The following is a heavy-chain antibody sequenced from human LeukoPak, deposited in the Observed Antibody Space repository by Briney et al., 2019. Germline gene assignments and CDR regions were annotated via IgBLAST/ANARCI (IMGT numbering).Heavy chain of an antibody. J-gene: IGHJ4*02. D-gene: IGHD5-12*01. CDR1: GFTFSRHW. V-gene: IGHV3-7*03. CDR2: INPGGGEK. Sequence: GGSLRLSCEVSGFTFSRHWMSWVRQAPGKGLEWVANINPGGGEKYSVDSVKGRFTISRDNAKNSVYLQMSSLRAEDTAVYYCTRDYSGNDHGIDNWGRGTLVTVSS. CDR3: TRDYSGNDHGIDN.